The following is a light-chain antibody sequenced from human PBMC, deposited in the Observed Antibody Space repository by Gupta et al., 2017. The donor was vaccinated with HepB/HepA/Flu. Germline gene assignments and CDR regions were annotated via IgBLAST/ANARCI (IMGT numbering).Light chain of an antibody. CDR1: QSISNY. CDR2: AAS. CDR3: QQSYSCYT. V-gene: IGKV1-39*01. Sequence: DIQMTQSPSSLSASVGDRVTIPCRASQSISNYVNWYQQKPGKAPNLLIYAASSLQSGVPSRFSGSGSGKDFTLTSRRRQPEDFANYYWQQSYSCYTFGQGTKMEIK. J-gene: IGKJ2*01.